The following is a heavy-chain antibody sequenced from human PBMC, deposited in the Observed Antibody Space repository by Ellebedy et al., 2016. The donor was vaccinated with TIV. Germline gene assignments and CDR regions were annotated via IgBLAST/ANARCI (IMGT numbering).Heavy chain of an antibody. CDR3: ARSIGYFSLDY. Sequence: GSLRLXXAVSGGSISSSTYWSWVRQPPGEGLEWIREVSHSGNIKYNPSLESRVTISMDKSKNQFSLRLNSVTAADTAVYYCARSIGYFSLDYWGQGTLVTVSS. J-gene: IGHJ4*02. V-gene: IGHV4-4*02. D-gene: IGHD3-22*01. CDR1: GGSISSSTY. CDR2: VSHSGNI.